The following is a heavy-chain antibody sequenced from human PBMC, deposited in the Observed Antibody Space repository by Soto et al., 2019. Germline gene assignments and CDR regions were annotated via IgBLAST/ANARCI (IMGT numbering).Heavy chain of an antibody. D-gene: IGHD6-13*01. J-gene: IGHJ3*02. CDR1: GFPFSVYW. V-gene: IGHV3-74*01. Sequence: EVQLVESGGGLVQPGGSLRLSCVASGFPFSVYWMYWVRQAPGVGLVWVSRISGDGSTTSYADSVKGRFTISRDNAENTLSLQMNSLRGEDTAVYYCARDGTGAAALDIWGQGTLVAVSS. CDR2: ISGDGSTT. CDR3: ARDGTGAAALDI.